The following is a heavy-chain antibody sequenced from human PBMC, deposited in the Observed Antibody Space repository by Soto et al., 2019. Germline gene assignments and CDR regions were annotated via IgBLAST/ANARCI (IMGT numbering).Heavy chain of an antibody. Sequence: EVQLLESGGGLVQVGESLRLSCPASGFTFSTYPMSWVRQVPGKGLEWVSSISGSGGSTYYADSVRGRFTISRDNSKNTLYLQMNSPSAEETAVYYCAKNNLFGSGTKHYWGQGTLVTVSS. CDR3: AKNNLFGSGTKHY. CDR2: ISGSGGST. J-gene: IGHJ4*02. D-gene: IGHD3-10*01. CDR1: GFTFSTYP. V-gene: IGHV3-23*01.